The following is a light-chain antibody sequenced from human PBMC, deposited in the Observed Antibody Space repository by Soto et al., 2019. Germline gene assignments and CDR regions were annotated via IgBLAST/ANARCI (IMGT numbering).Light chain of an antibody. CDR1: QSVSSSY. J-gene: IGKJ2*01. CDR3: HHYGSSPTYT. CDR2: GAS. Sequence: EIVLTQSPGTLSLSPGERATLSCRASQSVSSSYLAWCQQKPGQAPRLLIYGASSRATGIPDRFSRSGSGTDFTLTISRLEPEDFPVYYCHHYGSSPTYTFGQGTKLEIK. V-gene: IGKV3-20*01.